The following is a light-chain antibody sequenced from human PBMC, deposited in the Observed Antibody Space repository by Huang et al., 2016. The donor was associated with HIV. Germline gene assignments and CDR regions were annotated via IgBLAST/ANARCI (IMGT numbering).Light chain of an antibody. CDR2: DAS. CDR1: QSVSSY. J-gene: IGKJ1*01. Sequence: EIVLTQSPATLSLSPGERATLSCRASQSVSSYLDWYQQKPGQAPRLLLYDASGRATGIPARFSGSWSGTDFTLTISSLEPEDFAVYYCQQRSNWPRTFGQGTKVEIK. V-gene: IGKV3-11*01. CDR3: QQRSNWPRT.